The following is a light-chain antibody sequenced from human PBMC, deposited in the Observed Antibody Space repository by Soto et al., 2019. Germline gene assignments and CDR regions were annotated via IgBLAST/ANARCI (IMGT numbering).Light chain of an antibody. CDR2: EVT. Sequence: QSVLAQPSSVSGSPGQSITISCTGTSTDVGGYNYVSWYQHHSGKAPKLLIYEVTNRPSGISDRFSDSKSVNTASLTISGLQAEDESDYYCGSYSSTDTPFVFGTGTKVTVL. V-gene: IGLV2-14*01. J-gene: IGLJ1*01. CDR3: GSYSSTDTPFV. CDR1: STDVGGYNY.